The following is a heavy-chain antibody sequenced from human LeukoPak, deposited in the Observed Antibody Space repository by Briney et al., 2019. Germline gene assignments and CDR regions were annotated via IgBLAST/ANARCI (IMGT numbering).Heavy chain of an antibody. V-gene: IGHV4-61*05. CDR2: IYDSGST. Sequence: PSETLSLTCTVSGGSFSGSSYYWGWIRQPPGKGLEWIGNIYDSGSTNYNPSLKSRVTISVDTSKNQFSLKLTSVTAADTAVYYCARRGIVGATLQYYFDYWGQGTLVTVSS. D-gene: IGHD1-26*01. CDR3: ARRGIVGATLQYYFDY. CDR1: GGSFSGSSYY. J-gene: IGHJ4*02.